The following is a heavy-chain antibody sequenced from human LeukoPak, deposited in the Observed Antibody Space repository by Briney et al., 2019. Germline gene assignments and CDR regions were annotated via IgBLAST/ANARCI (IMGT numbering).Heavy chain of an antibody. J-gene: IGHJ5*02. V-gene: IGHV4-38-2*02. D-gene: IGHD3-22*01. CDR3: ANNYDSSGYSLSAWFANWFDP. CDR2: IYHSGST. CDR1: GYSISSGYY. Sequence: NPSETLSLTCTVSGYSISSGYYWGWIRQPPGKGLEWIGSIYHSGSTYYNPSLKSRVTISVDTSKNQFSRKLSSVTAADTAVYYCANNYDSSGYSLSAWFANWFDPWGQGTLVTVSS.